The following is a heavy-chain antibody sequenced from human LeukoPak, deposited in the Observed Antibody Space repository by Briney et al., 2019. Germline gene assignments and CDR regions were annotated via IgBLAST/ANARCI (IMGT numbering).Heavy chain of an antibody. CDR3: AKGRNGGSWAFDI. CDR1: GFTVSSNY. CDR2: IYSGGST. V-gene: IGHV3-53*05. D-gene: IGHD1-1*01. J-gene: IGHJ3*02. Sequence: GGSLRLSCAASGFTVSSNYMSWVRQAPGKGLEWVSVIYSGGSTHYADSVKGRFTISRDNSKNTLYLQMNSLRSEDTAVYYCAKGRNGGSWAFDIWGQGTMVTVSS.